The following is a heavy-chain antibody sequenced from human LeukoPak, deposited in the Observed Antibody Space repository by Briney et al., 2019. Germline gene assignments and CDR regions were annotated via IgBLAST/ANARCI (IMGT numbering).Heavy chain of an antibody. CDR1: GFSFSTYS. J-gene: IGHJ4*02. D-gene: IGHD2-2*01. CDR3: AKGYCSGTGCLRYFDL. V-gene: IGHV3-64D*06. CDR2: IAGDGDST. Sequence: PGGSLRLSCSASGFSFSTYSMRWVRQAPGKGLEYVSAIAGDGDSTYYADSVKGRFTISRDNSKNTLYLQLSSLRAEDTAVFYCAKGYCSGTGCLRYFDLWGQGTLVTVSS.